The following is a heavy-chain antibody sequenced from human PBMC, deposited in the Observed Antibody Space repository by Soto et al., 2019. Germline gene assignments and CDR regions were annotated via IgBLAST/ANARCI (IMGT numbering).Heavy chain of an antibody. CDR3: ARDQDIVARGYYYMDV. CDR1: GFTFSSYS. Sequence: PGGSLRLSCAASGFTFSSYSTNWVRQAPGKGLEWVSYISSSSSTIYYADSVKGRFTISRDNAKNSLYLQMNSLRAEDTAVYYCARDQDIVARGYYYMDVWGKGTTVTVSS. CDR2: ISSSSSTI. J-gene: IGHJ6*03. D-gene: IGHD5-12*01. V-gene: IGHV3-48*01.